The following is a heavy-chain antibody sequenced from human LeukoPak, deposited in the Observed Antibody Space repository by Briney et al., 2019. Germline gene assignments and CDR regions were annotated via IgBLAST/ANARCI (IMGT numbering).Heavy chain of an antibody. CDR2: MFHSGST. CDR1: GYSISSGFY. CDR3: ERDSGTYHTLNS. J-gene: IGHJ5*02. V-gene: IGHV4-38-2*02. Sequence: PSDTLSLTCAVSGYSISSGFYWGWIRQTPGKGLEWIASMFHSGSTYYNPSLKTRVAISVDTSKNQFSLKLTSVTAADTAIYHCERDSGTYHTLNSWGQGTLVTVSS. D-gene: IGHD1-26*01.